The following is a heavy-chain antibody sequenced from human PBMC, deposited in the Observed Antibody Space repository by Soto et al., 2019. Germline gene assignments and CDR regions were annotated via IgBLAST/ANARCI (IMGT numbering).Heavy chain of an antibody. CDR2: ISYDGSNK. J-gene: IGHJ5*02. V-gene: IGHV3-30-3*01. CDR3: ARERRANPNWFDP. Sequence: PGGSLRLSCAASGFTFSSYAMHWVRQAPGKGLEWVAVISYDGSNKYYADSVKGRFTISRDNSKNTLYLQMNSLRAEDTAVYYCARERRANPNWFDPWGQGTLVTAPQ. CDR1: GFTFSSYA.